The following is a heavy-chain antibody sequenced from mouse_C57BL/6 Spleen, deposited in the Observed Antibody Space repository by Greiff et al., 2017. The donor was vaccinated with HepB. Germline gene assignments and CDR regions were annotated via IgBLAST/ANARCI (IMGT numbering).Heavy chain of an antibody. CDR3: ARAPQYYGSRSYYAMDY. V-gene: IGHV1-69*01. J-gene: IGHJ4*01. Sequence: QVQLQQPGAELVMPGASVKLSCKASGYTFTSYWMHWVKQRPGQGLEWIGEIDPSDSYTNYNQKFKGKSTLTVDKSSSTAYMQLSSLTSEDSAVYYCARAPQYYGSRSYYAMDYWGQGTSVTVSS. CDR2: IDPSDSYT. D-gene: IGHD1-1*01. CDR1: GYTFTSYW.